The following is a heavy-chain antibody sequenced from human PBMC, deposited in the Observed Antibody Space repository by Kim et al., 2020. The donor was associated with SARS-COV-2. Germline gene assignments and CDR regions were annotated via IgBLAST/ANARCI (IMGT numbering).Heavy chain of an antibody. D-gene: IGHD6-13*01. Sequence: TYYADSGKRRFTISRDNSKNTLYLQMNSLRAEDTAVYYCAKEMWGSWYDYWGQGTLVTVSS. V-gene: IGHV3-23*01. CDR3: AKEMWGSWYDY. CDR2: T. J-gene: IGHJ4*02.